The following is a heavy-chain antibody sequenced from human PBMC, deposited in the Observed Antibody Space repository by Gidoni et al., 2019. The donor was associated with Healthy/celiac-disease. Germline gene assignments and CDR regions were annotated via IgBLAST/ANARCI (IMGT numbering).Heavy chain of an antibody. Sequence: QLQLQESGPGLVTPSETLSLTCTVSGGSISSSSYYWGWIRQPPGKGLEWIGSIYYSGSTYYNPSLKSRVTISVDTSKNQFSLKLSSVTAADTAVYYCARQGEVWWGIYYGMDVWGQGTTVTVSS. V-gene: IGHV4-39*01. J-gene: IGHJ6*02. CDR3: ARQGEVWWGIYYGMDV. CDR2: IYYSGST. D-gene: IGHD2-21*01. CDR1: GGSISSSSYY.